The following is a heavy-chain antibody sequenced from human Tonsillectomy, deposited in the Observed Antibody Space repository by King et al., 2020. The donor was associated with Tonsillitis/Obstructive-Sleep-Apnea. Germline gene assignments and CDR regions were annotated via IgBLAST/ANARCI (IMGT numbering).Heavy chain of an antibody. V-gene: IGHV4-59*01. CDR3: ARTHLDYGEYELTYYMDV. CDR1: DGSISSYY. Sequence: VQLQESGPGLVKPSETLSLTCTVSDGSISSYYWSWIRQSPGKGLEWIGFVYYSGTTNYNPSLKSRVTISVDTSKNQFSLKLSSVTAADMAVYYCARTHLDYGEYELTYYMDVWGKGTTVTVSS. D-gene: IGHD4-17*01. CDR2: VYYSGTT. J-gene: IGHJ6*03.